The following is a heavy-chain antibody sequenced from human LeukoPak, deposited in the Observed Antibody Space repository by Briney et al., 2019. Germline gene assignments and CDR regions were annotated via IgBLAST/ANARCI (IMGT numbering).Heavy chain of an antibody. Sequence: GGSLRLSCAASGFTVSNNFMSWVRQAPGKGLEWVSVIYDGGYARYAASVKGRFIISRDNSKNTLYLQMSSLRAEDTAVYYCAKDFVARNGVYDAFDVWGQGTMVSVS. V-gene: IGHV3-53*01. J-gene: IGHJ3*01. CDR3: AKDFVARNGVYDAFDV. D-gene: IGHD5-24*01. CDR1: GFTVSNNF. CDR2: IYDGGYA.